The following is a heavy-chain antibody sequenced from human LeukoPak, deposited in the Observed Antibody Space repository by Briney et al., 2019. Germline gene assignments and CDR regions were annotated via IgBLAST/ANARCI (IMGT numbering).Heavy chain of an antibody. V-gene: IGHV3-23*01. J-gene: IGHJ4*02. CDR1: GFTFSTYD. D-gene: IGHD2-2*01. Sequence: GSLRLSCAASGFTFSTYDMSWVRQAPGKGLEWVATIASAGRGATYYADSVKGRFTISRDNSKNTPYLQMNSLRAEDTAVYYCAKSRPAAFLFDYWGQGTLVTVSS. CDR3: AKSRPAAFLFDY. CDR2: IASAGRGAT.